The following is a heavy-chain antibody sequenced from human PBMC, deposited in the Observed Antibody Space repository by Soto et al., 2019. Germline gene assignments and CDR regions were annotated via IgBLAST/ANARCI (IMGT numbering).Heavy chain of an antibody. CDR2: IYYSGST. Sequence: SETLSLTCTVSCVSIRSYYWSCIRQPPGKGLEWIGYIYYSGSTNYNPSLKSRVTISVDTSKNQFSLKLSSVTAADTAVYYCARASSSSGWYVGYYYYYYMDVWGKGTTVTVSS. CDR1: CVSIRSYY. J-gene: IGHJ6*03. D-gene: IGHD6-19*01. V-gene: IGHV4-59*08. CDR3: ARASSSSGWYVGYYYYYYMDV.